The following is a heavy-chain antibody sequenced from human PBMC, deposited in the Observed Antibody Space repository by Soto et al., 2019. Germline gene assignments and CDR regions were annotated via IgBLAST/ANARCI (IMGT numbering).Heavy chain of an antibody. D-gene: IGHD2-15*01. V-gene: IGHV1-8*01. CDR1: GYTFTSYD. CDR2: MNPNSGNT. Sequence: ASVKASCKASGYTFTSYDINWVRQATGQGLEWMGWMNPNSGNTGYAQKFQGRVTMTRNTSISTAYMELSSLRSEDTAVYYCARGRTANIVVVVAATPYYYYYMDVWGKATTVTVSS. J-gene: IGHJ6*03. CDR3: ARGRTANIVVVVAATPYYYYYMDV.